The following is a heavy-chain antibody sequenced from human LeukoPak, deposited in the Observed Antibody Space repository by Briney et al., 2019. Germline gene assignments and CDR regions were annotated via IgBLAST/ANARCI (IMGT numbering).Heavy chain of an antibody. V-gene: IGHV4-59*08. Sequence: SETLSLTCTVSGGSISNYYWSWIRQTPGKGLEWIGYIYYTGTPDSNPSLESRVTISVDTSKNQFSLKLSSVTAADTAVYYCARHYVDSNGWYHPDYWGQGTLVTVSS. J-gene: IGHJ4*02. CDR2: IYYTGTP. CDR3: ARHYVDSNGWYHPDY. D-gene: IGHD6-19*01. CDR1: GGSISNYY.